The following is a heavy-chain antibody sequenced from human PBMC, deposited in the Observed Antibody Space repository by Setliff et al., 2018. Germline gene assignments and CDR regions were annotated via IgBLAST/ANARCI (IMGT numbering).Heavy chain of an antibody. V-gene: IGHV1-18*01. Sequence: AAVHVSCQAPRYTFPRCGIRWVRQAPGQGLEGMGWISAYNGNTNYAQKLQGRVTMTTDISTSTACMELRSLRSDDTAVYYCARDQNVLYLELYNYYYYYYIAVWGKWTTVTVSS. CDR1: RYTFPRCG. J-gene: IGHJ6*03. CDR2: ISAYNGNT. CDR3: ARDQNVLYLELYNYYYYYYIAV. D-gene: IGHD3-3*01.